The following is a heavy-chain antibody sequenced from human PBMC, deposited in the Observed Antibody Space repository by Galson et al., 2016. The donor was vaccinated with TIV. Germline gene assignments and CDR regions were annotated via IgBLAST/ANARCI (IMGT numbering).Heavy chain of an antibody. Sequence: SLRLSCAASGCSFSTYAMHWVRQAPGTGLKRVAVINSYGGGTDYADSVKGRFTISRDNSRSMLYLQMRSLRVEDAGVYYCVKGQRWASTAFDYWGQGTLVTVSS. D-gene: IGHD5-24*01. CDR2: INSYGGGT. J-gene: IGHJ4*02. V-gene: IGHV3-64D*06. CDR3: VKGQRWASTAFDY. CDR1: GCSFSTYA.